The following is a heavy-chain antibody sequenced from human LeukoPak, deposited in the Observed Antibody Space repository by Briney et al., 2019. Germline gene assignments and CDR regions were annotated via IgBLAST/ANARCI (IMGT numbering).Heavy chain of an antibody. CDR2: ISGSGGST. Sequence: GGSLRLSCAASGFTFSSYSMNWVRQAPGKGLEWVSAISGSGGSTYYADSVKGRFTISRDNSKNTLYLQMNSLRAEDTAVYYCAKALSITMVRGSGVFDYWGQGTLVTVSS. D-gene: IGHD3-10*01. J-gene: IGHJ4*02. V-gene: IGHV3-23*01. CDR1: GFTFSSYS. CDR3: AKALSITMVRGSGVFDY.